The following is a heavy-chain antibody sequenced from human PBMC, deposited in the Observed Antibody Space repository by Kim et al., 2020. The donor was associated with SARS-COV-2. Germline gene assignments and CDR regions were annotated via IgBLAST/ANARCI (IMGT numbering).Heavy chain of an antibody. J-gene: IGHJ4*02. V-gene: IGHV4-31*02. CDR3: ARDWVSPVTHYFDY. D-gene: IGHD2-21*02. Sequence: NPTLKSRVTISVDTSKNQFSLKLSSVTAADTAVYYCARDWVSPVTHYFDYWGQGTLVTVSS.